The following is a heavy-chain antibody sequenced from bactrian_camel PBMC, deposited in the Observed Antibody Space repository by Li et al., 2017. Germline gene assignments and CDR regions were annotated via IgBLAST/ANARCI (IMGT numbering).Heavy chain of an antibody. V-gene: IGHV3S1*01. J-gene: IGHJ4*01. D-gene: IGHD5*01. CDR2: VTTFGRPV. Sequence: QVQLVESGGGLVQPGGSLRLSCAASGFALSSYWIYWLRQAPGKELEGIAGVTTFGRPVDYAESVKGRFTISRDNAENTVYLQMNRLQPEDTGVYYCANVPPTSLAVGLGARGQGTQVTVS. CDR1: GFALSSYW.